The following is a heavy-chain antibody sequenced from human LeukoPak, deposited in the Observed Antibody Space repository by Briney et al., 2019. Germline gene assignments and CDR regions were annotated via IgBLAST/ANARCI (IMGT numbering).Heavy chain of an antibody. J-gene: IGHJ5*02. V-gene: IGHV4-59*01. CDR3: ARDRAMPRAPGDWFDT. Sequence: PSETLSLTCTVSGDSITTYFWSWMRQPPGKGLEWIGYIYYSGTTNYNPSLKSRVTISVDTSKSQGSLTLSSVTAADPAVCFCARDRAMPRAPGDWFDTSGQGALVTVSS. CDR1: GDSITTYF. CDR2: IYYSGTT. D-gene: IGHD2-2*01.